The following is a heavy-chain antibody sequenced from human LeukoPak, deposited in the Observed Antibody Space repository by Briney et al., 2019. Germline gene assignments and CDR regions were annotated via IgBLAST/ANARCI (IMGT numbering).Heavy chain of an antibody. Sequence: GGSLRLSCTVSGFTVSSNSMSWVRQAPGKGLEWVSFIYSDNTHYSDSVKGRFTISRDNSKNTLYLQMNSLRAEDTAVYYCAKDLGGSYLRNYWGQGTLVTVSS. V-gene: IGHV3-53*01. CDR3: AKDLGGSYLRNY. CDR1: GFTVSSNS. J-gene: IGHJ4*02. D-gene: IGHD1-26*01. CDR2: IYSDNT.